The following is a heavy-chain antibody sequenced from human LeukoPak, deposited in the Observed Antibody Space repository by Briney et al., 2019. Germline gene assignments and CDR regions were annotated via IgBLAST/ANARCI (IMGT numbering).Heavy chain of an antibody. Sequence: ASVKVSCKASGGTFSSYAISWVRQAPGQGLEWMGGIIPIFGTANYAQKFQGRVTITADESTSTAYMELSSLRSEDTAVYYCARDDYYDSSGYHPFDYWGQGTLVTVSS. CDR1: GGTFSSYA. CDR2: IIPIFGTA. D-gene: IGHD3-22*01. J-gene: IGHJ4*02. V-gene: IGHV1-69*13. CDR3: ARDDYYDSSGYHPFDY.